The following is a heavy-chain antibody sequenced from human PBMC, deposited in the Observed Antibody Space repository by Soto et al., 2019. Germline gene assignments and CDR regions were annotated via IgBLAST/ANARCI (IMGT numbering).Heavy chain of an antibody. V-gene: IGHV1-2*04. D-gene: IGHD2-2*03. CDR1: GYTFTGYY. CDR2: INPNSGGT. CDR3: ATGVGIVVVPAASQSSYYGMDV. Sequence: ASVKVSCTASGYTFTGYYIRWVRQAPGQGLEWMGWINPNSGGTNYAQKFQGWVTMTRDTSISTAYMELSRLRSDDTAVYYCATGVGIVVVPAASQSSYYGMDVWGQGTTVTVSS. J-gene: IGHJ6*02.